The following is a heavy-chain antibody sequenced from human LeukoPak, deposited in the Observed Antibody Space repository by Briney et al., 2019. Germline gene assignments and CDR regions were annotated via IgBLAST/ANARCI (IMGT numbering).Heavy chain of an antibody. Sequence: PGGSLRLSGAASGFTFSSYAMSWVRQAPGKGLEWVSAISGSGGSTYYADSVKGRFTISRDNSKNTLYLQMNSLRAEDTAVYYCAKDQGGLWFGELSRNWFDPWGQGTLVTVSS. CDR2: ISGSGGST. V-gene: IGHV3-23*01. J-gene: IGHJ5*02. CDR1: GFTFSSYA. CDR3: AKDQGGLWFGELSRNWFDP. D-gene: IGHD3-10*01.